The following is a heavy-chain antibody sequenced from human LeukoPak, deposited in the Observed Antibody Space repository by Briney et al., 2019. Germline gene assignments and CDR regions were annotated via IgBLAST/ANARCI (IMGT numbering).Heavy chain of an antibody. D-gene: IGHD3-22*01. Sequence: ASVKVSCKASGYTFTSYYMHWVRQAPGQGLEGMGIINPSGGGTSYAQKFQGRVTMTRDTSTSTVYMELSSLRSEDTAVYYCARRDSSGYLLHDYWGQGTLVTVSS. CDR3: ARRDSSGYLLHDY. CDR2: INPSGGGT. J-gene: IGHJ4*02. CDR1: GYTFTSYY. V-gene: IGHV1-46*01.